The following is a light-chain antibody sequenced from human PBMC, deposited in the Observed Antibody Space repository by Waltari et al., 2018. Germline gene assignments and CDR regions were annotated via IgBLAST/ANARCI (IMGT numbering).Light chain of an antibody. CDR2: DAS. CDR1: QDIASA. V-gene: IGKV1D-13*01. Sequence: ASVGHRITITCRASQDIASALAWYVQKPGKAPQLLIYDASTLESGVPSRFSGSGFGTDFTLSISGLQPEDFATYYCQQFINYPLTFGPGTTVDIK. CDR3: QQFINYPLT. J-gene: IGKJ3*01.